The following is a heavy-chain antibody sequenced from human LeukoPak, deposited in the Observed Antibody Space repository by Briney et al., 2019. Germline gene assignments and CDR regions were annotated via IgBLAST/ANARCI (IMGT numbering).Heavy chain of an antibody. CDR1: RFTFSAYA. CDR2: ISSGDAGT. CDR3: AKGRIAVAVSLFDY. J-gene: IGHJ4*02. Sequence: TGGSLRLSCAASRFTFSAYAMSWVRQAPGKGLEWVSGISSGDAGTYYADSVKGRFTISRDNSKNMLYLEMRNLRAEDTALYYCAKGRIAVAVSLFDYWGQGTLVTVSS. V-gene: IGHV3-23*01. D-gene: IGHD6-19*01.